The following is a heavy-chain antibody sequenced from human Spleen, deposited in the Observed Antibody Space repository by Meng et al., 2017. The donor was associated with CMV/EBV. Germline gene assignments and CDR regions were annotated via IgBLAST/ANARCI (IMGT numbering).Heavy chain of an antibody. D-gene: IGHD3-9*01. Sequence: SETLSLTCTVSGGSISSYRWSWIRQPPGKGLEWIGYIYNTGSTHYNPSLKSRVTISVDTSKNQFSLKLSSMTAADTAVYYCASSRKFLTGYYYYYGMDVWGQGTTVTVSS. CDR3: ASSRKFLTGYYYYYGMDV. J-gene: IGHJ6*02. CDR2: IYNTGST. CDR1: GGSISSYR. V-gene: IGHV4-4*09.